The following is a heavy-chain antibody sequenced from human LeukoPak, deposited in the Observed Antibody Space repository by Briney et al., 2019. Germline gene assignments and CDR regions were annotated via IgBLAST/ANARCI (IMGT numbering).Heavy chain of an antibody. V-gene: IGHV1-18*01. CDR2: IRPDFRMT. CDR3: ARDGPLGYFQD. Sequence: ASVTLSFETSGYTFCTSGICWVRQAPGQGLEWMGWIRPDFRMTYYAQKVQGRVAMTADTSTRTAYLELRSLRSDDTAVYYCARDGPLGYFQDWGQGTLVTVSS. CDR1: GYTFCTSG. J-gene: IGHJ1*01. D-gene: IGHD3-10*01.